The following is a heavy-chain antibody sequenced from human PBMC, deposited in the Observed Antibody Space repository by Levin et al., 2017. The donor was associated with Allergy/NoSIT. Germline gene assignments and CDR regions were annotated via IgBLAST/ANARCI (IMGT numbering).Heavy chain of an antibody. CDR1: GGSISSYY. Sequence: SETLSLTCTVSGGSISSYYWSWIRQPPGKGLEWIGYIYYSGSTNYNPSLKSRVTISVDTSKNQFSLKLSSVTAADTAVYYCARWGNWNGWFDPWGQGTLVTVSS. J-gene: IGHJ5*02. V-gene: IGHV4-59*08. CDR3: ARWGNWNGWFDP. D-gene: IGHD1-20*01. CDR2: IYYSGST.